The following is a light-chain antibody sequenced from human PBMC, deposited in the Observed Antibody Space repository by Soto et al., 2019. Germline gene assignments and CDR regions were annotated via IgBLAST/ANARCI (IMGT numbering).Light chain of an antibody. CDR3: QHYNSYPLT. V-gene: IGKV1-5*01. CDR2: DVA. CDR1: QSIDRW. J-gene: IGKJ4*01. Sequence: DIQMTQSPSTLSASVGDRVTITCRASQSIDRWLAWYQQRPGRAPKLLIYDVANLETGVPSRFSGSGSETEFTLTISSLQPDDFAIYYCQHYNSYPLTFGGGTKVDVK.